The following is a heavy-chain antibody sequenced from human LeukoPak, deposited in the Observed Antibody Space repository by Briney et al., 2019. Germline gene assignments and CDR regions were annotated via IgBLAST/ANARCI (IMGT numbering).Heavy chain of an antibody. Sequence: PSQTLSLTCTVSGGSISSGTYYWSWIRQPAGKGLEWIGRIYTSGSTNYNPSLKSRVTISVDTSKNQFSLKLTSVTAADTAVYYCARQTCLGGDYYYYYMDVWGKGTTVSVSS. J-gene: IGHJ6*03. CDR3: ARQTCLGGDYYYYYMDV. V-gene: IGHV4-61*02. CDR1: GGSISSGTYY. CDR2: IYTSGST. D-gene: IGHD3-10*01.